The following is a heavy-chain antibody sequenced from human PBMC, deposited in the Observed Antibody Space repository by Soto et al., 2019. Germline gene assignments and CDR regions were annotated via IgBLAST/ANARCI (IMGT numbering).Heavy chain of an antibody. V-gene: IGHV3-30-3*01. D-gene: IGHD3-22*01. Sequence: GGSLRLSCAAPGFNFNIHALHWIRQAPGEGLEWVAVMSPGGNSQYYADSVKGRFTISRDTSKSTLYLQMTSLRPEDTAVYYCASGSAFYYDTSSYWGQGTLVTVSS. CDR2: MSPGGNSQ. CDR3: ASGSAFYYDTSSY. J-gene: IGHJ4*02. CDR1: GFNFNIHA.